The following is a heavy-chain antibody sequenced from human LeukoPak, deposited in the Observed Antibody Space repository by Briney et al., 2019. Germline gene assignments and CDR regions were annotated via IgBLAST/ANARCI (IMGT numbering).Heavy chain of an antibody. J-gene: IGHJ3*02. D-gene: IGHD3-9*01. V-gene: IGHV4-31*03. Sequence: PSQTLSLTCPVSGGSISSGGYYWSWIRQHPGKGLEWIGYIYYSGSTDYNPSLKSRFTMSVDTSKNQFSLKLSSVTAADTAVYYCASADYDMAFDIWGQGTMVTVSS. CDR2: IYYSGST. CDR3: ASADYDMAFDI. CDR1: GGSISSGGYY.